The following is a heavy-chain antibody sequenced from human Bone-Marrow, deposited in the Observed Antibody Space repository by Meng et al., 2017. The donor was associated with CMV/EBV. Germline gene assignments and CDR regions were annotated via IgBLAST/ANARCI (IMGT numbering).Heavy chain of an antibody. CDR1: GGTFSSYA. V-gene: IGHV1-69*04. CDR2: IIPILGIA. Sequence: SVKVFCKASGGTFSSYAISWVRQAPGQGLEWMGRIIPILGIANYAQKFQGRVTITADKSTSTAYMELSSLRSEDTAVYYCASADLITMDPIGCWGQGTMVTFSS. CDR3: ASADLITMDPIGC. D-gene: IGHD3-10*01. J-gene: IGHJ3*01.